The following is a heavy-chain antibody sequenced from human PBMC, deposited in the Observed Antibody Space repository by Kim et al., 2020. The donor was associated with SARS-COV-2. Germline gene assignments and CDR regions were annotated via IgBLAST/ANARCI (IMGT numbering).Heavy chain of an antibody. CDR1: GFTFSSYS. CDR3: ARVHIRWLVLTLEYGMDV. D-gene: IGHD2-8*01. V-gene: IGHV3-21*01. Sequence: GGSLRLSCAASGFTFSSYSMNWVRQAPGKGLEWVSSISSSSSYIYYADSVKGRFTISRDNAKNSLYLQMNSLRAEDTAVYYCARVHIRWLVLTLEYGMDVWGQGTTVTVSS. J-gene: IGHJ6*02. CDR2: ISSSSSYI.